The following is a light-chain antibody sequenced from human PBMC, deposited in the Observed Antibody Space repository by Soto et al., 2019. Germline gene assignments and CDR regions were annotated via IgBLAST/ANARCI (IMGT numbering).Light chain of an antibody. Sequence: QSALTQPASVSGSPGQSITISCTGTSSDVGGYKYVSWYQQLPGRAPKLIISEVSIRPSGISDRFTGSKSGNTASLTISGLQTEDEGDYYCSSYSSSSTSVVFGGGTQLTVL. J-gene: IGLJ2*01. CDR1: SSDVGGYKY. CDR2: EVS. CDR3: SSYSSSSTSVV. V-gene: IGLV2-14*01.